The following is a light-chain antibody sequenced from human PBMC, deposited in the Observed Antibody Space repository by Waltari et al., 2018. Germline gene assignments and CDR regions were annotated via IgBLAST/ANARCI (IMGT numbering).Light chain of an antibody. CDR1: QSVRSN. V-gene: IGKV3-15*01. J-gene: IGKJ2*01. Sequence: EIVMTQSPATMSVSPGERATPSCRASQSVRSNLAWYQQKPGQAPRLLIYGASTRATGIPARFSGSGSGTEFTLTISSLQSEDFAVYYCQQYNNWPPYTFGQGTKVELK. CDR3: QQYNNWPPYT. CDR2: GAS.